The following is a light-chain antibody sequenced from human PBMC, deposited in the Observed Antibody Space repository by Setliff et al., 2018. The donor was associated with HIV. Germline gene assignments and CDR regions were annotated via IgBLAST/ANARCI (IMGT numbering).Light chain of an antibody. J-gene: IGLJ1*01. V-gene: IGLV2-14*03. CDR1: SSDFGGYNY. CDR2: DVS. Sequence: QSALAQPASVSGSPGQSITISCTGASSDFGGYNYVSWYEQHPGKAPKLMIYDVSKRPSGVSNRFSGSKSGNTASLTISGLQAEDEADYYCSSYTSRNTEVFGTGTKVTV. CDR3: SSYTSRNTEV.